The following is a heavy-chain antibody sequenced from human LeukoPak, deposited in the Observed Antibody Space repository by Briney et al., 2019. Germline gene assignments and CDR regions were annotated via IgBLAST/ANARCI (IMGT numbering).Heavy chain of an antibody. CDR3: ARDSGEGGTFDY. V-gene: IGHV3-48*04. D-gene: IGHD1-26*01. J-gene: IGHJ4*02. CDR2: INIVNNAI. CDR1: GFTFSSYS. Sequence: PGGSLRLSCAASGFTFSSYSMNWVRQAPGKGLECVSHINIVNNAIYYSDSVKGRFTISRDNAKNSLYLQMNSLRAEDTAVYYCARDSGEGGTFDYWGQGTLVSVSS.